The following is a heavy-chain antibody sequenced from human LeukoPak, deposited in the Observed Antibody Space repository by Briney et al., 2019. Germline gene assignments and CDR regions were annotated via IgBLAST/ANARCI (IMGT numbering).Heavy chain of an antibody. CDR1: GFNFSIYW. D-gene: IGHD4-17*01. CDR2: TNSDGSST. V-gene: IGHV3-74*01. J-gene: IGHJ4*02. Sequence: GGSLRLSCAASGFNFSIYWMHWVRQDPGKGLTWLSRTNSDGSSTFYADSVKGRFTVSRDNAKNTVYLQMNSLRVEDTAVYYCARDRDYGDSLDYWGQGTLVTVSS. CDR3: ARDRDYGDSLDY.